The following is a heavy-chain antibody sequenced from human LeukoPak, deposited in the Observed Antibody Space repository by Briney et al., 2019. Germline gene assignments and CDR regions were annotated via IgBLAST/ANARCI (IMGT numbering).Heavy chain of an antibody. J-gene: IGHJ4*02. D-gene: IGHD5-18*01. CDR2: IKSKTYGGTT. CDR1: GFSFADYA. V-gene: IGHV3-49*04. CDR3: TRDVNNYGHWPDY. Sequence: GRSLRLSCTAYGFSFADYAMSWVRQAPGKGLEWVSFIKSKTYGGTTEYAASVKGRFTISRDDSKNIAYLQMNSLKTEDTAVYYCTRDVNNYGHWPDYWGQGTLVTVSS.